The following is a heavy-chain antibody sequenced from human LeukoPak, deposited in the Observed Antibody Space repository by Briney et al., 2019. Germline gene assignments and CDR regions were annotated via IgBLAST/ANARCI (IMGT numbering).Heavy chain of an antibody. Sequence: ASVKVSCKASGYTFTSYGISWVRQAPGQGLEWMGWISAYNGNTNYAQKFQGRVTVTTDTSTSTAYMELRSLRSDDTAVYYCARDQAASGSYSGFDYWGQGTLVTVSS. J-gene: IGHJ4*02. CDR2: ISAYNGNT. CDR3: ARDQAASGSYSGFDY. D-gene: IGHD1-26*01. V-gene: IGHV1-18*01. CDR1: GYTFTSYG.